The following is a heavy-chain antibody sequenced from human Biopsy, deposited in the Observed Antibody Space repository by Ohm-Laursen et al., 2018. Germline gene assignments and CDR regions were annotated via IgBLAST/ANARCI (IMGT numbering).Heavy chain of an antibody. CDR3: ARVAGGYAYYYGMDV. V-gene: IGHV4-38-2*01. CDR2: IYYDGIT. CDR1: GYSVTNDYY. D-gene: IGHD5-12*01. J-gene: IGHJ6*02. Sequence: GTLSLTWVVSGYSVTNDYYWGWIRQPPGKGLEWIGNIYYDGITYYNPSLKSRVAMSVDTSKNQFSLRLTSVTAADTAVYYCARVAGGYAYYYGMDVRGQGTTVTVSS.